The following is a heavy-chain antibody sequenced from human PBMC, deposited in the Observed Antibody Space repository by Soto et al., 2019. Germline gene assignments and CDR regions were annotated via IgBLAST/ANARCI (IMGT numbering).Heavy chain of an antibody. D-gene: IGHD3-22*01. Sequence: QEQLVQSGAEVKKPGSSVKVSCKASGGLFSSYPISWVRQVPGQGLEWMGGIIPVFQTAYYTQRFQGRVTITADESTNPAYGERGSLRSEETEIYYCARGGSGYPWLNNFWGQGTLITVSS. J-gene: IGHJ4*02. CDR2: IIPVFQTA. CDR3: ARGGSGYPWLNNF. CDR1: GGLFSSYP. V-gene: IGHV1-69*01.